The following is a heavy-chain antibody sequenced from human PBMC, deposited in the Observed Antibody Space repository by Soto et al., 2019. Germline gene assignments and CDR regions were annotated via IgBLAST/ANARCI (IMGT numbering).Heavy chain of an antibody. CDR1: VGSINSRSYY. J-gene: IGHJ4*02. D-gene: IGHD2-21*02. CDR2: IYYSGST. V-gene: IGHV4-39*01. CDR3: ARQRTSVVTQAYFDD. Sequence: AETLSLTCGVSVGSINSRSYYWLWIRQSPGKGLEWIGSIYYSGSTYYNPSLKSRVAMSVDTSKNQFSLKLRSVSAADTAVYYCARQRTSVVTQAYFDDWGQGSLVTVSS.